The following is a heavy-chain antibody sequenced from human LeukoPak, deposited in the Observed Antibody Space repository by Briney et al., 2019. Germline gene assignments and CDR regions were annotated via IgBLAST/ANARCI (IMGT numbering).Heavy chain of an antibody. V-gene: IGHV4-34*01. CDR3: ARGFSSWYERVFDY. CDR2: INHSGST. Sequence: SETLSLTCAVYGGSFSGYYWSWIRQPPGKGLEWIGEINHSGSTNYNPSLKSRVTISVDTSKNQFSLKLSSVTAADTAVYYCARGFSSWYERVFDYWGQGTLVTVSS. J-gene: IGHJ4*02. CDR1: GGSFSGYY. D-gene: IGHD6-13*01.